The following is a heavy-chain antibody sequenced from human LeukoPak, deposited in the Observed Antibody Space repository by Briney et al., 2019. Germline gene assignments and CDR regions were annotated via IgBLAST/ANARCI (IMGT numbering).Heavy chain of an antibody. CDR3: TRDILDGYNVDY. J-gene: IGHJ4*02. CDR2: IRSSANSYAT. CDR1: GFTVSNYY. V-gene: IGHV3-73*01. D-gene: IGHD5-24*01. Sequence: PGGSLRLSCAASGFTVSNYYMSWVRQASGKGLEWVGRIRSSANSYATAYAASVKGRFTISRDDSKNTAYLQMNSLTTEDTAVYYCTRDILDGYNVDYWGQGTLVTVSS.